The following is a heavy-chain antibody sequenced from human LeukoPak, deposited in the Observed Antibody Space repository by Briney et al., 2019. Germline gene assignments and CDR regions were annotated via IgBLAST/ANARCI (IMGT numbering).Heavy chain of an antibody. CDR3: TREVRSAWASFDP. J-gene: IGHJ5*02. CDR2: IYYGGST. CDR1: GGSISSYY. D-gene: IGHD1-26*01. V-gene: IGHV4-59*12. Sequence: SETLSLTCTVSGGSISSYYWSWIRQPPGKGLEWIGYIYYGGSTNYNPSLKSRVTISVDTSKNQFSLKLTSVTAADTAVYYCTREVRSAWASFDPWGQGTLVIVSS.